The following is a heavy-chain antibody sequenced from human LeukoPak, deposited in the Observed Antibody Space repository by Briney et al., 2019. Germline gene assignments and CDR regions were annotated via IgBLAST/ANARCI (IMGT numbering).Heavy chain of an antibody. D-gene: IGHD3-10*02. CDR1: GFTFSSYW. Sequence: GGSLRLSCAASGFTFSSYWMHWVRQAPGKGLEWVSYISSSGSTIYYADSVKGRFTISRDNAKNSLYLQMNSLRAEDTAIYYCAELGITMIGGVWGKGTTVTISS. CDR2: ISSSGSTI. J-gene: IGHJ6*04. CDR3: AELGITMIGGV. V-gene: IGHV3-48*03.